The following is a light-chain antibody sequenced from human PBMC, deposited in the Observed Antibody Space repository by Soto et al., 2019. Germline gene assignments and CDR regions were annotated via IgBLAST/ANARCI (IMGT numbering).Light chain of an antibody. V-gene: IGLV2-18*02. CDR1: SSDVGSYNR. Sequence: QSVLTQPPCVSGSPGQSVAISCTGTSSDVGSYNRVSWYQQPPGAAPKLMIYEVSNRPSGVPDRFSGSKSGNTASLAISGLLSVDEADYYCNAYTGSSTYVYRTGTKVXXL. CDR2: EVS. CDR3: NAYTGSSTYV. J-gene: IGLJ1*01.